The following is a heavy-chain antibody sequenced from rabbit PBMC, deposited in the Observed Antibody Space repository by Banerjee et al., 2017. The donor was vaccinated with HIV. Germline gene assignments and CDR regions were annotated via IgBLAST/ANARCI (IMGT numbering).Heavy chain of an antibody. CDR3: ARAGGFENYFHL. J-gene: IGHJ4*01. V-gene: IGHV1S45*01. CDR1: GLSFSSGYY. D-gene: IGHD1-1*01. CDR2: IVAGSSGNT. Sequence: QEQLVESGGDLVKPGASLTLTCKASGLSFSSGYYMCWVRQAPGKGLEWIGCIVAGSSGNTDYASWAKGRFTISKTSSTTVTLQVTILTAADTATYFCARAGGFENYFHLWGPGTSSPS.